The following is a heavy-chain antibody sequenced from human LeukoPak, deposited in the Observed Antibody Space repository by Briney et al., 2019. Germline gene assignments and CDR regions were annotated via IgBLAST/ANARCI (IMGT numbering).Heavy chain of an antibody. CDR3: ARDSTGGDAFGI. V-gene: IGHV4-30-2*01. D-gene: IGHD2-2*01. Sequence: PSETLSLTCAVSGGSISSGGYSWSWIRQPPGKGLEWIGYIYHSGSTYYNPSLKSRVTISVDRSKNQFSLKLSSVTAADTAVYYCARDSTGGDAFGIWGQGTMVTVSS. CDR1: GGSISSGGYS. J-gene: IGHJ3*02. CDR2: IYHSGST.